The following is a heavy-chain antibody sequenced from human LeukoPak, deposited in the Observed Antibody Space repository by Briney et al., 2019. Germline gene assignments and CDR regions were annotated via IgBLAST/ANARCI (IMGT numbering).Heavy chain of an antibody. V-gene: IGHV3-23*01. CDR1: GFTFSTYA. Sequence: GGSLRLSCAASGFTFSTYAMSWVRQAPGKGLEWVSTISGGGGSTYYADSVKGRFTISRDNSKNTLYLHMNSLRAEDTAVYYGAKVGGNYYDCSGYSYSMTPDYWGQGTLVTVSS. J-gene: IGHJ4*02. CDR3: AKVGGNYYDCSGYSYSMTPDY. CDR2: ISGGGGST. D-gene: IGHD3-22*01.